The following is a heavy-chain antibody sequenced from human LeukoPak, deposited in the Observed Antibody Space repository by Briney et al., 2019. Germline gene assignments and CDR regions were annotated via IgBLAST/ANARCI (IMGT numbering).Heavy chain of an antibody. J-gene: IGHJ4*02. CDR3: ARRGYSYGFVFDY. D-gene: IGHD5-18*01. CDR1: GYTFIDHF. Sequence: ASVKVSCKTSGYTFIDHFLHWVRQAPGQGLEWVGGINPRSGNTNYAQKFQGRVSMTKDTSINTAYMEVSSLNSDDTAVYYCARRGYSYGFVFDYWGQGTLVTVFS. CDR2: INPRSGNT. V-gene: IGHV1-2*02.